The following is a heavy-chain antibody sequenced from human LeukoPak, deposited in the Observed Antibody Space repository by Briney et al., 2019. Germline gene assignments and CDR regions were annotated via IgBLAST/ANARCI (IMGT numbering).Heavy chain of an antibody. CDR3: AKDRFCTNYTCHGDFDY. J-gene: IGHJ4*02. Sequence: AGGSLRLSYAASGSTFSSYGVSWVRQAPGKGLEWVSSISGSGGSTYSADSVKGRFTISRDNSNNTLYLQMNSLRAEDTALYYCAKDRFCTNYTCHGDFDYWGQGTLVTVSS. V-gene: IGHV3-23*01. D-gene: IGHD2-8*01. CDR2: ISGSGGST. CDR1: GSTFSSYG.